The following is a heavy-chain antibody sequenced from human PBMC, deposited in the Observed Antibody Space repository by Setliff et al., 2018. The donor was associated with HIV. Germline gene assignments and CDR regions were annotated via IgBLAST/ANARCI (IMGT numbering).Heavy chain of an antibody. D-gene: IGHD3-10*01. V-gene: IGHV3-30*02. CDR3: ATDYYGSGSYPNSFDY. CDR1: GFTFSSYG. Sequence: GGSLRLSCAASGFTFSSYGMHWVRQAPGKGLEWVAFIRYDGSNKYYADSVKGRFTISRDNSKNTLYLQMNSLRAEDTAVYYCATDYYGSGSYPNSFDYWGQGTLVTVSS. J-gene: IGHJ4*02. CDR2: IRYDGSNK.